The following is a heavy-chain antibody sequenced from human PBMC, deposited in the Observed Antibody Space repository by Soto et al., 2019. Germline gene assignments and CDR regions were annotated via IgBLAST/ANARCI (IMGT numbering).Heavy chain of an antibody. Sequence: EVQLVESGGGLVQPGGSLRLSCAVSGFTVSSNYMSWVRQAPGKGLEWVSIFYTGGSTYYSDSVKGRFTISRDNSKNTLYLQMNSLGKEDSAVYYCVSYDFWSGYSDYWGQGTRVTVSS. CDR1: GFTVSSNY. CDR2: FYTGGST. D-gene: IGHD3-3*01. J-gene: IGHJ4*02. V-gene: IGHV3-66*01. CDR3: VSYDFWSGYSDY.